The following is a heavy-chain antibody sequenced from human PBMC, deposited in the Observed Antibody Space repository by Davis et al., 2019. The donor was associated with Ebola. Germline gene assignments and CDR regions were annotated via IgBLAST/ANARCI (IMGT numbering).Heavy chain of an antibody. V-gene: IGHV4-39*01. CDR1: GGSISSSSYY. CDR3: ARRGELELSPLFSAYYGMDV. CDR2: IYYSGST. Sequence: MPSETLSLTCTVSGGSISSSSYYWGWIRQPPGKGLEWIGSIYYSGSTYYNPSLKSRVTISVDTSKNQFSLKLSSVTAADTAVYYCARRGELELSPLFSAYYGMDVWGQGTTVTVSS. D-gene: IGHD1-7*01. J-gene: IGHJ6*02.